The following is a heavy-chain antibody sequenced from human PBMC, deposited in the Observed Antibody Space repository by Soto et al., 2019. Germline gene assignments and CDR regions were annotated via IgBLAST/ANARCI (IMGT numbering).Heavy chain of an antibody. Sequence: LRLSCAASGFSISRYWMSWVRQAPGKGLEWVADKKQDGSEEYYVDSVKGRFTVSRDNAKNSVYLQLTSLRVEDTALYYCARGGFSYGTGIEHWGQGALVTV. V-gene: IGHV3-7*01. CDR3: ARGGFSYGTGIEH. CDR1: GFSISRYW. CDR2: KKQDGSEE. J-gene: IGHJ5*02. D-gene: IGHD5-18*01.